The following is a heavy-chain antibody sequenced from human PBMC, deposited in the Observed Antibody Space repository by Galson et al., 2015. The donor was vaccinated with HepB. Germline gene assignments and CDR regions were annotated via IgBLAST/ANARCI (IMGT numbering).Heavy chain of an antibody. V-gene: IGHV3-30-3*01. CDR3: AREKLPLVVVTAEVGY. CDR1: GFTFSSYA. Sequence: SLRLSCAASGFTFSSYAMHWVRQAPGKGLEWVAIISYDGSNKYYADSVKGRFTISRDNSKNTLYLQMNSLRAEDTAVYYCAREKLPLVVVTAEVGYWGQGTLVTVSS. J-gene: IGHJ4*02. D-gene: IGHD2-21*02. CDR2: ISYDGSNK.